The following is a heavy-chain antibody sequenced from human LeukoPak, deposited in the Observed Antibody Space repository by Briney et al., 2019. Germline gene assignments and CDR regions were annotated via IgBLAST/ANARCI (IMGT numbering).Heavy chain of an antibody. J-gene: IGHJ4*02. V-gene: IGHV1-8*03. CDR1: GYTFTNYN. D-gene: IGHD2-2*01. CDR3: ARGRCLGSTNCYCFDY. CDR2: VSPNSGDT. Sequence: ASVKVSCKASGYTFTNYNINWVRQATGQGLEWMGWVSPNSGDTGYAQKFQGRVTFTRDTSISTVYMELSSLRSEDTAVYYCARGRCLGSTNCYCFDYWGQGTPVTVSS.